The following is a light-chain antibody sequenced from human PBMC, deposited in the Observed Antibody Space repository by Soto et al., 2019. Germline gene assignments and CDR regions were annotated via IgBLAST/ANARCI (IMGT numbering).Light chain of an antibody. CDR1: QSIDRW. Sequence: DIQMTQTPSALPASVGGRVTITRRASQSIDRWLAWYQQKPGKAPKILIYHASSLETGVPSRFSGSGSGTEFTLTITSVQPDDFATYYCQHYNSYGTFGQGTKVDIK. V-gene: IGKV1-5*01. CDR3: QHYNSYGT. J-gene: IGKJ1*01. CDR2: HAS.